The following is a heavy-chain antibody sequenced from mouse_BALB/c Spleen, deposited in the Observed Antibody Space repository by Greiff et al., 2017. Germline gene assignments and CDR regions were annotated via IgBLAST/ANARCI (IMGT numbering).Heavy chain of an antibody. CDR1: GFSLTSYG. CDR2: IWSGGST. CDR3: ARNFFDAGTWFAY. Sequence: QVQLQQSGPGLVQPSQSLSITCTVSGFSLTSYGVHWVRQSPGKGLEWLGVIWSGGSTDYNAAFISRLSISKDNSKSQVFFKMNSLQANDTAIYYCARNFFDAGTWFAYWGQGTLVTVSA. J-gene: IGHJ3*01. V-gene: IGHV2-2*02.